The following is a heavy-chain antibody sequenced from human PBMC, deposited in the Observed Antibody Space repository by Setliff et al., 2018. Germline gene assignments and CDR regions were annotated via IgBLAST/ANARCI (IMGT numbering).Heavy chain of an antibody. CDR3: ARVTNWGLDLRFDP. J-gene: IGHJ5*02. V-gene: IGHV4-59*01. CDR1: GDSISSYY. Sequence: TSETLSLTCTVSGDSISSYYWSWIRQPPGKGLEWIGYIYYSGSTNYNPSLKSRVTMSVATFENHFSLKLNSLTAADTAVYYCARVTNWGLDLRFDPWGQGILVIVFS. D-gene: IGHD7-27*01. CDR2: IYYSGST.